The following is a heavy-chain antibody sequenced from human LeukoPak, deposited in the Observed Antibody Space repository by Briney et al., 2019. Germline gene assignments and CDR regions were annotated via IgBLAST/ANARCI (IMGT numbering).Heavy chain of an antibody. V-gene: IGHV4-38-2*01. J-gene: IGHJ6*03. Sequence: SETLSLTCAVSGYSISSGYYWGWIRQPPGKGLEWIGSIYHSGSTYYNPSLKSRVTISVDTSKNQFSLKLSSVTAADTAVYYCARGNSNSYYYYYMDVWGKGTTVTVSS. CDR3: ARGNSNSYYYYYMDV. CDR2: IYHSGST. CDR1: GYSISSGYY. D-gene: IGHD4-11*01.